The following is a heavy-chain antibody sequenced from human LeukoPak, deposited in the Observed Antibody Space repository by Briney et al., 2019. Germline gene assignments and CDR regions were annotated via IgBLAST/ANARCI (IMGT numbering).Heavy chain of an antibody. CDR1: GGSISSYY. J-gene: IGHJ4*02. D-gene: IGHD3-22*01. V-gene: IGHV4-59*08. Sequence: SETLSLTCTVSGGSISSYYWSWIRQPPGKGLEWIGCIYYSGSTNYNPSLKSRVTISVDTSKNQFSLKLSSVTAADTAVYYCARHRTYYYDSSGPYDYWGQGTLVTVSS. CDR3: ARHRTYYYDSSGPYDY. CDR2: IYYSGST.